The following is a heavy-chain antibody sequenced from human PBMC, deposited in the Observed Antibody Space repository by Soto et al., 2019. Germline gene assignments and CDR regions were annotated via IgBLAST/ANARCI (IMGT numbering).Heavy chain of an antibody. J-gene: IGHJ6*02. D-gene: IGHD3-22*01. CDR3: ASSLYDSSGYPLAPRYYYYGMDV. V-gene: IGHV1-69*13. CDR1: GGTFSSYA. Sequence: EASVKVSCKASGGTFSSYAISWVRQAPGQGLEWMGGIIPIFGTANYAQKFQGRVTITADESTSTAYMELSSLRSEDTAVYYCASSLYDSSGYPLAPRYYYYGMDVWGQGTTVTVSS. CDR2: IIPIFGTA.